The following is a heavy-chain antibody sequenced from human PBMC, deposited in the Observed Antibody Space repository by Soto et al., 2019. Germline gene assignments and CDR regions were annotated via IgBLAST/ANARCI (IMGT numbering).Heavy chain of an antibody. CDR1: GGSISSGGYY. J-gene: IGHJ4*02. CDR2: IYHTGST. V-gene: IGHV4-30-2*01. D-gene: IGHD2-8*01. CDR3: ARGHDANND. Sequence: QVQLQESGSGLVKPSQTLSLTCAVSGGSISSGGYYWSWIRQPPGKGMEWIGYIYHTGSTYYNPCLKSRVTISMDTSKNQFSLKLNSVTAADTAVYYCARGHDANNDWGQGTLVTVSS.